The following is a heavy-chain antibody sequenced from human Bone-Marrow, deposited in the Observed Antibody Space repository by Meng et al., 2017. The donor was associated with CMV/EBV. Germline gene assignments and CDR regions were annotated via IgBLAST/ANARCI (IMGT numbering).Heavy chain of an antibody. CDR3: ARVVAVAGTNDY. CDR2: ISSSSSYT. CDR1: GFTFSDYY. D-gene: IGHD6-19*01. J-gene: IGHJ4*02. V-gene: IGHV3-11*06. Sequence: SCAASGFTFSDYYMSWIRQAPGKGLEWVSYISSSSSYTNYADSVKGRSTISRDNAKNSLYLQMNSLRAEDTAVYYCARVVAVAGTNDYWGQGTLVTVSS.